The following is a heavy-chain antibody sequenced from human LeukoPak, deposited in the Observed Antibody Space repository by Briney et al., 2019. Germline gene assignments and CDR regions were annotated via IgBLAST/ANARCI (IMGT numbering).Heavy chain of an antibody. J-gene: IGHJ4*02. CDR1: GYTFTGYY. D-gene: IGHD6-13*01. CDR3: ARAFQLVLETNFDY. CDR2: INPNSGGT. Sequence: ASVKVSCKASGYTFTGYYMHWVRQAPGQGLEWMGWINPNSGGTNYAQKFQGRVTMTRDTSISTAYTELSRLRSDDTAVYYCARAFQLVLETNFDYWGQGTLVTVSS. V-gene: IGHV1-2*02.